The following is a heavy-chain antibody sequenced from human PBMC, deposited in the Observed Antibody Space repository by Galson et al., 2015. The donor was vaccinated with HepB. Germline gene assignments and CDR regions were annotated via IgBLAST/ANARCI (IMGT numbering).Heavy chain of an antibody. J-gene: IGHJ3*01. Sequence: SLRLSCATSGFTFTSHSLSWVRQAPGKGLEWVSSISSRSSYKYHADSVKGRFTISRDNAKNSVYLQMNSLRAEDTAVYYCARGFTADGFDFWGQGTMVAVSS. D-gene: IGHD5-18*01. V-gene: IGHV3-21*06. CDR2: ISSRSSYK. CDR3: ARGFTADGFDF. CDR1: GFTFTSHS.